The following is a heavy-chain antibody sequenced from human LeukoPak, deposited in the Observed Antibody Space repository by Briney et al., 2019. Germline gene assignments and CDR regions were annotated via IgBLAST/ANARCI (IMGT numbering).Heavy chain of an antibody. CDR3: ARAVSVSWFDP. CDR2: IYHSGST. CDR1: GCSISSGGYS. V-gene: IGHV4-30-2*01. D-gene: IGHD4-17*01. J-gene: IGHJ5*02. Sequence: PSQTRSLTCAVSGCSISSGGYSWSWMRQPPGKGLEWIGYIYHSGSTYYNLSLKSRVTISVDRSKNQFSLKLSSVTAADTAVYYCARAVSVSWFDPWGQGTLVTVSS.